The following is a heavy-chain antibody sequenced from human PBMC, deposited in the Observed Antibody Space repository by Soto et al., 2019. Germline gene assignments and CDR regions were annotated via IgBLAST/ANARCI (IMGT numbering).Heavy chain of an antibody. J-gene: IGHJ4*02. CDR3: AKDLSPFSYPLIFGVVIAPFDY. CDR1: GFTFSSYG. D-gene: IGHD3-3*01. V-gene: IGHV3-30*18. Sequence: GGSLRLSCAASGFTFSSYGMHWVRQAPGKGLEWVAVISYDGSNKYYADSVKGRFTISRDNSKNTLYLQMNSLRAEDTAVYYCAKDLSPFSYPLIFGVVIAPFDYWGQGTLVTVSS. CDR2: ISYDGSNK.